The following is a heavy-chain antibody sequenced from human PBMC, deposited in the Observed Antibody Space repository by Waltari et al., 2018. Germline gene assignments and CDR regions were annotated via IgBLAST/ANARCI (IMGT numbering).Heavy chain of an antibody. J-gene: IGHJ6*03. CDR2: INHSGIT. V-gene: IGHV4-34*01. CDR1: GGSFSGYY. Sequence: QVQLQQWGAGLLKPSETLSLTCAVYGGSFSGYYWSWIRQPPGKGLEWIGEINHSGITNYNPSLKSGVTIAVDTSKNQFSLKLSSVPAADTAVYYWARGGPARAYYYYYMDVWGKGTTVTVSS. CDR3: ARGGPARAYYYYYMDV.